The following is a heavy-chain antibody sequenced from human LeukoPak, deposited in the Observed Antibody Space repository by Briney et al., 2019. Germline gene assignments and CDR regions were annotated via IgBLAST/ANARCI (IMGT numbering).Heavy chain of an antibody. V-gene: IGHV4-59*01. D-gene: IGHD2-2*02. Sequence: PSVTLSLTCTVSGGSISNYYWSWIRQPPGKGLEWIGYIYYNGSTNYNPSLKSRVTISVDTSKNQLSLKLSSVTAADTAVYYCARDLGYCSSISCYTWFDPWGQGTLVTVSS. CDR2: IYYNGST. J-gene: IGHJ5*02. CDR3: ARDLGYCSSISCYTWFDP. CDR1: GGSISNYY.